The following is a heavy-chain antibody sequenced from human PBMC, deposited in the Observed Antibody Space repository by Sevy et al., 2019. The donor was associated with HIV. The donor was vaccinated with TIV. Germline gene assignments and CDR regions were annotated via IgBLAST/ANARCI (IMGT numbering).Heavy chain of an antibody. V-gene: IGHV3-11*01. CDR1: GFIFSDYY. Sequence: GGSLRLSCAVSGFIFSDYYMSWIRQAPGKGLEWVSYISSSGMTIYYADSVKGRFTISRDNAKNSLYLQMNSLRAEDTAVYYCARRRFGGIRDAFDIWGQWTMVTVSS. CDR2: ISSSGMTI. CDR3: ARRRFGGIRDAFDI. J-gene: IGHJ3*02. D-gene: IGHD3-10*01.